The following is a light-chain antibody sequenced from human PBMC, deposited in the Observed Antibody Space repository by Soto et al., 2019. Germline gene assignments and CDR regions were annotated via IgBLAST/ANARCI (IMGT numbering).Light chain of an antibody. CDR2: KAS. Sequence: DIQMTQSPSTLSASVGDRVTITCRASQSSSWLAWYQQKPGKAPNLLIYKASSLESGVPSRFSGSGSGTEFTLTISSLQPDDFATYYCQQYNSYPLTFGGXXXV. CDR1: QSSSW. V-gene: IGKV1-5*03. J-gene: IGKJ4*01. CDR3: QQYNSYPLT.